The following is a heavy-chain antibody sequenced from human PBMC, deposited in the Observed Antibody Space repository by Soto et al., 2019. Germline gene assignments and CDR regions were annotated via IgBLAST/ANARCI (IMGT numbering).Heavy chain of an antibody. CDR1: GYTYTIYA. Sequence: ASGKVSCKGSGYTYTIYAMHWVCQAPGQRLEWMGWINAGNGNTKYSQKFQGRVTITRDTSASIAYMELSSLRSEDTAVYSCARDKEGYYYDISGGGFDPWGRVNLVTVSS. D-gene: IGHD3-22*01. J-gene: IGHJ5*02. CDR2: INAGNGNT. CDR3: ARDKEGYYYDISGGGFDP. V-gene: IGHV1-3*01.